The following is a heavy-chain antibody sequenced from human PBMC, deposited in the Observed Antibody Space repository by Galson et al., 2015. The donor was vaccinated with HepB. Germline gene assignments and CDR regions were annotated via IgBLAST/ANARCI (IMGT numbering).Heavy chain of an antibody. V-gene: IGHV3-74*01. CDR2: INSDGSST. Sequence: SLRLSCAASGFTFSSYWMHWVRQAPGKGLVWVSRINSDGSSTSYADSVKGRFTISRDNAKNTLYLQMNSLRAEDTAVYYCARVGVSGYSYGYLFNWFDPWGQGTLVTVSS. CDR1: GFTFSSYW. J-gene: IGHJ5*02. D-gene: IGHD5-18*01. CDR3: ARVGVSGYSYGYLFNWFDP.